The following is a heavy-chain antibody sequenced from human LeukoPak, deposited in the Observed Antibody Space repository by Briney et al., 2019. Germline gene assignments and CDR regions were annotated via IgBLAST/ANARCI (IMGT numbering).Heavy chain of an antibody. J-gene: IGHJ3*02. Sequence: GGSLRLSCAASGFTFSSYSMNWVRQAPGKGLEWVSSISSSSSYIYYADSVKGRFIISRDNAKNSLYLQMNSLRAEDTAVYYCARVYCTNGVCLGAFDIWGQGTMVTVSS. CDR2: ISSSSSYI. CDR1: GFTFSSYS. V-gene: IGHV3-21*01. CDR3: ARVYCTNGVCLGAFDI. D-gene: IGHD2-8*01.